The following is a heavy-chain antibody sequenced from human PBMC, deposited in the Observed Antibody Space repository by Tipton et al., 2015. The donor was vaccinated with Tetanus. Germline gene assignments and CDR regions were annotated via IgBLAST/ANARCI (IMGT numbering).Heavy chain of an antibody. CDR1: GGSISSGGYS. CDR3: ARATSTGPAYNWFDP. V-gene: IGHV4-30-2*01. J-gene: IGHJ5*02. Sequence: TLSLTCAVSGGSISSGGYSWTWIRQPPGKGLQWIGYMYYSGTTHYSPSLKSRVTISIDRSKNQLSLKLTSVTAADTAVYYCARATSTGPAYNWFDPWGQGTLVTVSS. D-gene: IGHD2-8*02. CDR2: MYYSGTT.